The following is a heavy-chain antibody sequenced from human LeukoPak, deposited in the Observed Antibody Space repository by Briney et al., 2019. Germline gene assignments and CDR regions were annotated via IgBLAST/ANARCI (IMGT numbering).Heavy chain of an antibody. CDR1: GFTFSNYA. CDR2: ISDSGGST. CDR3: AKHIAARPSYFDY. D-gene: IGHD6-6*01. J-gene: IGHJ4*02. Sequence: PGGSLRLSCAASGFTFSNYAMSWVHQAPGKGLECVSVISDSGGSTDYADSVKGRFTISRDNSKNTLYLQLNSLRAEDTAVYYCAKHIAARPSYFDYWGQGTLVTVSS. V-gene: IGHV3-23*01.